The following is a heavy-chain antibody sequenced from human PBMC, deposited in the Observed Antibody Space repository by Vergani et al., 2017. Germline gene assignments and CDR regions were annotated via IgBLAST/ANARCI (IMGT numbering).Heavy chain of an antibody. CDR1: GFTFSNAW. D-gene: IGHD3-10*01. CDR2: IKSKTDGGTT. CDR3: ARTSLWFGELGEYFDY. Sequence: EVQLVESGGGLVKPGGSLRLSCAASGFTFSNAWMSWVRQAPGKGLEWVGRIKSKTDGGTTDYAAPVKGRFTISRDDSKNTLYLQMNSLKTEDTAVYYCARTSLWFGELGEYFDYWGQGTLVTVSS. V-gene: IGHV3-15*01. J-gene: IGHJ4*02.